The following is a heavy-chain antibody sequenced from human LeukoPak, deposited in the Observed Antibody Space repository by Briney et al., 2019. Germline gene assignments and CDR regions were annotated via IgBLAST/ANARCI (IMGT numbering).Heavy chain of an antibody. J-gene: IGHJ4*02. Sequence: GGSLRLSCAASGFTFSSYAMSWVRQAPGKGLEWVSAISGSGGSTYYADSVKGRFTISRDNSKKTLYLQMNSLRAEDTGVYYCAKDAPINIVVVPAANSWGQGTLVTVSS. CDR2: ISGSGGST. CDR1: GFTFSSYA. D-gene: IGHD2-2*01. CDR3: AKDAPINIVVVPAANS. V-gene: IGHV3-23*01.